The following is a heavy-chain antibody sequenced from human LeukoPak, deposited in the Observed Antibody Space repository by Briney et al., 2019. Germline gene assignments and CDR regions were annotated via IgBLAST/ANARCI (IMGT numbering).Heavy chain of an antibody. J-gene: IGHJ4*02. CDR2: ISAYNGNT. D-gene: IGHD3-10*01. Sequence: GASVKVSCKASGYTFTSYGMSWVRQAPGQGLEWMGWISAYNGNTNYAQKLQGRVTMTTDTSTSTAYMELRSLRSDDTAVYYCARSVVGFGELLLSYFDYWGQGTLVTVSS. CDR3: ARSVVGFGELLLSYFDY. V-gene: IGHV1-18*01. CDR1: GYTFTSYG.